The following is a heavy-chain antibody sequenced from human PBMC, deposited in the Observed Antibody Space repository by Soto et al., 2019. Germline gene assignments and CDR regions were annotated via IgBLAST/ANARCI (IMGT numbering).Heavy chain of an antibody. D-gene: IGHD3-10*01. CDR3: AREVLVRGIKYHGMDV. J-gene: IGHJ6*02. Sequence: GASVKVSCKSSGYPFTHYGITWVRQAPGQGLEWMGWISPFNGNTNYGQTLQGRVTLTTDTSTSTVYMELRSLRSDDTAVYYCAREVLVRGIKYHGMDVWGQGTTVTVSS. V-gene: IGHV1-18*01. CDR2: ISPFNGNT. CDR1: GYPFTHYG.